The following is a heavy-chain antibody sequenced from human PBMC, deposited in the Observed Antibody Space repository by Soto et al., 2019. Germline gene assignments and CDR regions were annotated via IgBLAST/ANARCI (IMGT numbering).Heavy chain of an antibody. CDR3: TTVGQTMVRGVITYGMDI. Sequence: GGSLRLSCAASGFTFSNAWMSWVRQAPGKGLEWVGRIKSKTDGGTTDYAAPVKGRFTISRDDSKNTLYLQMNSLKTEDTAVYYCTTVGQTMVRGVITYGMDIWGQGTTVTVSS. D-gene: IGHD3-10*01. J-gene: IGHJ6*02. CDR1: GFTFSNAW. V-gene: IGHV3-15*01. CDR2: IKSKTDGGTT.